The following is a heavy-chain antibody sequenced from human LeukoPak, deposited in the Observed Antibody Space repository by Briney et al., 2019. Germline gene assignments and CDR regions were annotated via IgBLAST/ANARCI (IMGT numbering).Heavy chain of an antibody. D-gene: IGHD3-10*01. V-gene: IGHV3-11*04. CDR2: ISRSGSTK. CDR3: ARGMVRGTEPINWFDP. J-gene: IGHJ5*02. Sequence: PGGSLRLSCAASGFTFSDYNMRWIRQAPGKGLEWVSSISRSGSTKYYADSVKGRFTISRDNAKNSLFLQMNSLRAEDTAVYYCARGMVRGTEPINWFDPWGQGTLVTVSS. CDR1: GFTFSDYN.